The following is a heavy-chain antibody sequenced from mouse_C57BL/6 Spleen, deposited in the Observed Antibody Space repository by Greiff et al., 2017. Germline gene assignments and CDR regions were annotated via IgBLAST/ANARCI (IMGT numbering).Heavy chain of an antibody. J-gene: IGHJ1*03. V-gene: IGHV14-2*01. Sequence: VQLQQSGAELVKPGASVKLSCTASGFNIKDYYMHWVRQRPEQGLEWIGWIDPEDGETKYAPKLQGKATITADTSSNTPYLQLSSLTSEDTAVYYWAKNDDYEDWYFDVWGTGTTVTVSS. CDR1: GFNIKDYY. D-gene: IGHD2-4*01. CDR3: AKNDDYEDWYFDV. CDR2: IDPEDGET.